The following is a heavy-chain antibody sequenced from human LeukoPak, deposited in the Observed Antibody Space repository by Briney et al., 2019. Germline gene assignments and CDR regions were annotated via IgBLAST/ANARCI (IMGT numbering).Heavy chain of an antibody. D-gene: IGHD4-17*01. CDR3: AKSWEFLAVTRIFFDI. V-gene: IGHV3-23*01. Sequence: GGSLRLSCAPSGFTFDDFAIAWVRQAPGRGLEWVSSVNPGCASTYYAGSVKGRFTISRDNSKNEVFLQMDSLRAEDTAIYHCAKSWEFLAVTRIFFDIWGKGTLVNVSS. J-gene: IGHJ4*02. CDR1: GFTFDDFA. CDR2: VNPGCAST.